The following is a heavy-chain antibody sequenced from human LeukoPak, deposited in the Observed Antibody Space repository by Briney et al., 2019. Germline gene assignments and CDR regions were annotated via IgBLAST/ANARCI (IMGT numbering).Heavy chain of an antibody. Sequence: SVKVSCKASGGTFSSYAISWVRQAPGQGLEWMGRIIPILGIANYAQKFQGRVTITADKSTSTAYMELSSLRSEDTAVYYCARDRRGYYGSGSYSPFDYWGQGTLVTVSS. D-gene: IGHD3-10*01. CDR2: IIPILGIA. CDR3: ARDRRGYYGSGSYSPFDY. V-gene: IGHV1-69*04. J-gene: IGHJ4*02. CDR1: GGTFSSYA.